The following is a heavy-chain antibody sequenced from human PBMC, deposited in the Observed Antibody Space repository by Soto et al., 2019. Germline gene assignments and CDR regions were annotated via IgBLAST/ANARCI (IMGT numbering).Heavy chain of an antibody. V-gene: IGHV3-30-3*01. J-gene: IGHJ4*02. Sequence: QVQLVESGGGMVQPGRSLKLSCTVSGFTFRSYGLHWVRQAPGKGLEWLTVISDDGAYQTYAQSVRGRFTVSRDDPKNTLYLQMDTLRPEDTAVYYCARDWAAIPAVWGQGTLVTVSS. D-gene: IGHD2-2*01. CDR1: GFTFRSYG. CDR2: ISDDGAYQ. CDR3: ARDWAAIPAV.